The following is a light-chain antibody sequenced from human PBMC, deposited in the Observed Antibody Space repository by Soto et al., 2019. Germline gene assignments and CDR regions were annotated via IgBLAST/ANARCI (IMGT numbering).Light chain of an antibody. CDR2: DAS. Sequence: DIQMTQSPSTLSASVGARVTITCRASQSISSWLAWYQQKPGKAPKLLIYDASSLESGVPSRFSGSGSGTEFTLTISSLQPDDFATYYCQQYNSYWITFGQGTRLEIK. CDR1: QSISSW. J-gene: IGKJ5*01. CDR3: QQYNSYWIT. V-gene: IGKV1-5*01.